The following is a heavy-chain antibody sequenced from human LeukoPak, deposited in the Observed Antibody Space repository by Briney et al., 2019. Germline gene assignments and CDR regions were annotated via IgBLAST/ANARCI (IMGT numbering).Heavy chain of an antibody. CDR2: IYSGGST. CDR1: GFTFSSNY. Sequence: GGSLRLPCAASGFTFSSNYMTWVRQAPGKGLEWVSVIYSGGSTYYADSVKGRFTVSRDNSKNTLYLQMNSLRAEDTAVYYCASTTRGGTYYYHMDVWGKGTTVTISS. CDR3: ASTTRGGTYYYHMDV. V-gene: IGHV3-53*01. D-gene: IGHD1-1*01. J-gene: IGHJ6*03.